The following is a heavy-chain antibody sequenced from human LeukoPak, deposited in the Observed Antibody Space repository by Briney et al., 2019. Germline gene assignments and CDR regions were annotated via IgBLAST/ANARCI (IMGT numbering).Heavy chain of an antibody. CDR2: IYYSGST. CDR1: GGSISSYY. V-gene: IGHV4-59*01. J-gene: IGHJ2*01. Sequence: SSETLSLTCTVSGGSISSYYWSWIRQPPGKGLELIGYIYYSGSTNYNPSLKSRVTISVDTSKNQFSLKLSSVTAADTAVYYCARDRPYYDSSGYPDPYWYFDLWGRGTLVTVSS. D-gene: IGHD3-22*01. CDR3: ARDRPYYDSSGYPDPYWYFDL.